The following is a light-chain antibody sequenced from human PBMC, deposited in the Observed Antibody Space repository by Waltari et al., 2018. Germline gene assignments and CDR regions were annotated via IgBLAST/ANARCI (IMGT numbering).Light chain of an antibody. J-gene: IGKJ4*01. Sequence: EIVLTQSPATLSLSPGERATLSCRASQSIGSSLAWFQHKPGQAPTLLIYDASNRATGIPVRFSGSGSGTDFTLTISSLEPEDFAVYYCQQRSKTFGGGAKVELK. V-gene: IGKV3-11*01. CDR1: QSIGSS. CDR3: QQRSKT. CDR2: DAS.